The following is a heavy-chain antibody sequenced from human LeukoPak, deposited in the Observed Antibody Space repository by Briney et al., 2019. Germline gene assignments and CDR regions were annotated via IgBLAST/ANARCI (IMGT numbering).Heavy chain of an antibody. CDR2: FNPGDSDI. V-gene: IGHV5-51*01. Sequence: GESLKISCKGSGYSFTSYWVGWVRQMPGKGLEWMGTFNPGDSDIRYSPSFQGQVTISADKSISTAYLQWSSLKASDTAMYYCARLSGAGIAAAGSWIDYWGQGTLVTVSS. D-gene: IGHD6-13*01. CDR1: GYSFTSYW. CDR3: ARLSGAGIAAAGSWIDY. J-gene: IGHJ4*02.